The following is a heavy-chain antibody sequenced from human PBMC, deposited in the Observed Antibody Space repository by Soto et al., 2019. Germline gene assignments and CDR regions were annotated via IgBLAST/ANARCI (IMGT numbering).Heavy chain of an antibody. CDR2: IYYSGST. Sequence: SETLSLTCTVSGGSVSSGSYYWSWIRQPPGKGLEWIGYIYYSGSTNYNPSLKSRVTMSVDTSKNQFSLKLSSVTAADTAVYYCAREHNTYPGGGDCYYNWFDPWGQGTLVTVSS. V-gene: IGHV4-61*01. J-gene: IGHJ5*02. CDR1: GGSVSSGSYY. D-gene: IGHD2-21*02. CDR3: AREHNTYPGGGDCYYNWFDP.